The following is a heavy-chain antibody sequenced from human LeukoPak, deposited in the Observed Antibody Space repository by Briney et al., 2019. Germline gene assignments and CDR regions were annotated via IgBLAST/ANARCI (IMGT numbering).Heavy chain of an antibody. CDR3: AREDCSSTSCYLYSYYYGMDV. CDR1: GGSFSGYY. Sequence: SETLSLTCAVYGGSFSGYYWSWIRQPPGKGLEWIGEINQSGSTNYNPSLKSRVTISVDTSKNQFSLKLSSVTAADTAVYYCAREDCSSTSCYLYSYYYGMDVWGQGTTVTVSS. D-gene: IGHD2-2*01. J-gene: IGHJ6*02. CDR2: INQSGST. V-gene: IGHV4-34*01.